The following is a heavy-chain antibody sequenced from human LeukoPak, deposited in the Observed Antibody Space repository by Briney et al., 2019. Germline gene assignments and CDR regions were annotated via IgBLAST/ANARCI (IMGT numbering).Heavy chain of an antibody. CDR2: IWYGGSNK. CDR1: GFTFNSFA. J-gene: IGHJ4*02. CDR3: ARPYGDYYFDY. Sequence: GGSLRLSCAASGFTFNSFAMHWVRQAPGKGLEWVAVIWYGGSNKYYADSVKGRFTISRDNSKNTVYLQMNSLRAEDSAVYYCARPYGDYYFDYWGQGTLVTVSS. D-gene: IGHD4-17*01. V-gene: IGHV3-33*01.